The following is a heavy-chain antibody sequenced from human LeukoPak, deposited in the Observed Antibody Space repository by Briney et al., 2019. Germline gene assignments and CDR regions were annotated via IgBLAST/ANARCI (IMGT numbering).Heavy chain of an antibody. J-gene: IGHJ4*02. D-gene: IGHD3-10*01. CDR3: VIAGSYRFDN. Sequence: GGSLRLSCAPSGFPFSAYWMHWVRQVPGKGLLWVSRINPDDSVTDYADSVKGRFTISRDNAKSTLYLQMNSLRDEDAAVYYCVIAGSYRFDNWGQGTLVTVSS. CDR1: GFPFSAYW. V-gene: IGHV3-74*01. CDR2: INPDDSVT.